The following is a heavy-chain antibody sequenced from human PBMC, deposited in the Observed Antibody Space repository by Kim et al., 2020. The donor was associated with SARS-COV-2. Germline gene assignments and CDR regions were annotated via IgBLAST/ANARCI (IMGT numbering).Heavy chain of an antibody. CDR2: INWNGGST. V-gene: IGHV3-20*04. CDR1: GFTFDDYG. D-gene: IGHD3-22*01. CDR3: ATVYYYDSSGYRPGGY. J-gene: IGHJ4*02. Sequence: GGSLRLSCAASGFTFDDYGMSWVRQAPGKGLEWVSGINWNGGSTGYADSVKGRFTISRDNAKNSLYLQMNSLRAEDTALYYCATVYYYDSSGYRPGGYWGQGTLVTVSS.